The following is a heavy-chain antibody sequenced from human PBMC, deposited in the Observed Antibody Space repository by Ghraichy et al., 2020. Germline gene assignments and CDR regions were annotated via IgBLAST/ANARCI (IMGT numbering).Heavy chain of an antibody. CDR1: GGTFSSYA. CDR2: IIPIFGTA. Sequence: SVKVSCKASGGTFSSYAISWVRQAPGQGLEWMGGIIPIFGTANYAQKFQGRVTITADESTSTAYMELSSLRSEDTAVYYCARSSDLLTTVTTARTGEGFQQWGQGTLVTVSS. D-gene: IGHD4-17*01. CDR3: ARSSDLLTTVTTARTGEGFQQ. J-gene: IGHJ1*01. V-gene: IGHV1-69*13.